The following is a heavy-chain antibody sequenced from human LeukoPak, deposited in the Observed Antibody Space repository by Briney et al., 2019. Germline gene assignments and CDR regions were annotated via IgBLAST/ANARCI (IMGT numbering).Heavy chain of an antibody. CDR3: ARGSFGDYDY. J-gene: IGHJ4*02. Sequence: GGSLRLSCAASGFTFSSYEMSWVRQAPGKGLEWVSAITASGGGTYYTDSVKGRFTISRDNSKNTLYLQMNSLRAEDTAVYYCARGSFGDYDYWGQGTLVTVSS. CDR1: GFTFSSYE. CDR2: ITASGGGT. V-gene: IGHV3-23*01. D-gene: IGHD4-17*01.